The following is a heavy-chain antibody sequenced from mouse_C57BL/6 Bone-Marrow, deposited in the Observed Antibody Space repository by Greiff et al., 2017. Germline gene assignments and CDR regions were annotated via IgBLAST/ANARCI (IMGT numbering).Heavy chain of an antibody. D-gene: IGHD5-2*01. J-gene: IGHJ1*03. CDR2: IDPSDSYT. CDR1: GYTFTSYW. Sequence: QVQLQQSGAELVMPGASVKLSCKASGYTFTSYWMHWVKQRPGQGLEWIGEIDPSDSYTNYNQKFKGKSTLTVDKSSSTAYMQLSSLTSEDSAVYYCARLNNYVCWYFDVWGTGTTVTVSS. V-gene: IGHV1-69*01. CDR3: ARLNNYVCWYFDV.